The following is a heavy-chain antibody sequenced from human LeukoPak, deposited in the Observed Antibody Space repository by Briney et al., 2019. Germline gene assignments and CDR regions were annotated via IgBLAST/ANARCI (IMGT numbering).Heavy chain of an antibody. CDR2: IVPIFGTA. V-gene: IGHV1-69*13. D-gene: IGHD6-25*01. Sequence: ASVTVSCKASGGTFSSYAISWVRQAPGQGLEWMGGIVPIFGTANYAQKFQGRVTITADESTSTAYMELSSLRSEDTAVYYCAGGHNWFDPWGQGTLVTVSS. CDR3: AGGHNWFDP. CDR1: GGTFSSYA. J-gene: IGHJ5*02.